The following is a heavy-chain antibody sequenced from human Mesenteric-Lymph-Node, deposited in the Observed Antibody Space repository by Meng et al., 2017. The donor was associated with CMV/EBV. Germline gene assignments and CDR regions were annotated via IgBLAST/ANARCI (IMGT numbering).Heavy chain of an antibody. V-gene: IGHV3-21*01. J-gene: IGHJ4*02. D-gene: IGHD3-22*01. CDR3: AKDYSGHLYFFDY. Sequence: GGSLRLSCAASGFTFSRYTIHWVRQAPGKGLEWVSSINHNDHFTYYADSVKGRFTISRDDAKNSVYLQMNSLRAEDSAIYYCAKDYSGHLYFFDYWGQGTTITVSS. CDR2: INHNDHFT. CDR1: GFTFSRYT.